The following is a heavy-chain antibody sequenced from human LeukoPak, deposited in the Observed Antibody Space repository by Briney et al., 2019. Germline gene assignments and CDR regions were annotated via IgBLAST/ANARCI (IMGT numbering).Heavy chain of an antibody. Sequence: GASVKVSCKASGYTFTGYYMHWVRQAPGQGLEWMGWINPNSGGTNYAQKFQGRVTMTKDTSISTGYMELSRLRSDDTAIYYCARDFGIFGTSSWTGPDCWGQGTLVTVSS. V-gene: IGHV1-2*02. CDR2: INPNSGGT. CDR3: ARDFGIFGTSSWTGPDC. CDR1: GYTFTGYY. D-gene: IGHD6-13*01. J-gene: IGHJ4*02.